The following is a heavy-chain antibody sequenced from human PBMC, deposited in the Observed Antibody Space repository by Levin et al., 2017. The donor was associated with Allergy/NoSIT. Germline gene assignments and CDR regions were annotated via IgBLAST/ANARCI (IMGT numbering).Heavy chain of an antibody. CDR2: IFYSGST. CDR3: ARGGVWWLPRDY. J-gene: IGHJ4*02. D-gene: IGHD2-15*01. Sequence: PSETLSLTCTVSGGSITNYYWSWIRQPPGKGLEWIGYIFYSGSTNYNHSLESRVTISVDTSKNQFSLRLSSVTAADTAIYYCARGGVWWLPRDYWGQGILVTVSS. V-gene: IGHV4-59*01. CDR1: GGSITNYY.